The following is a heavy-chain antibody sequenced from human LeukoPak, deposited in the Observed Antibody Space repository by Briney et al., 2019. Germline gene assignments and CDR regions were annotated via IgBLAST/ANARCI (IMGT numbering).Heavy chain of an antibody. CDR3: TSEKLSAGHHFEH. V-gene: IGHV4-59*13. J-gene: IGHJ4*02. Sequence: SETLSLTCALSGGSLSSFYGRCIRRPPGRGLEGIGDLYHGGNTIYKHSLKTSVTVSVDTSKNQLSLRLTSVTTADTDISYCTSEKLSAGHHFEHWGRGLLVSVSS. D-gene: IGHD6-13*01. CDR2: LYHGGNT. CDR1: GGSLSSFY.